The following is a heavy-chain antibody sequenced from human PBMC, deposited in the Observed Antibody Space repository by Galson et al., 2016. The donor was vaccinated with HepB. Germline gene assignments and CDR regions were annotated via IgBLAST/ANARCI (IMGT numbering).Heavy chain of an antibody. CDR1: GYTFTSYY. V-gene: IGHV1-46*01. J-gene: IGHJ6*03. CDR3: ARDPMPTVRRPPNYYYMDV. D-gene: IGHD1-14*01. Sequence: SVKVSCKASGYTFTSYYFHWVRQAPGQGLEWMGMITSTGASTRYAQKFQGRVTMTRDTSTSTVFMDLSSLRSDDTALYFCARDPMPTVRRPPNYYYMDVWGNGTTVAVSS. CDR2: ITSTGAST.